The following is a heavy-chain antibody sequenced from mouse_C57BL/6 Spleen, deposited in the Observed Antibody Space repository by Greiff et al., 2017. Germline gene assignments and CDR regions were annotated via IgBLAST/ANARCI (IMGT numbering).Heavy chain of an antibody. CDR3: ASGPGVVATKGD. CDR1: GFNIKDYY. Sequence: VQLQQSGAELVKPGASVKLSCTASGFNIKDYYMHWVKQRTEQGLEWIGRIDPEDGEPKYAPKFQGKATITADTSSNTAYLQLSSLTSEDTAVYYGASGPGVVATKGDWGQGTTLTVAS. D-gene: IGHD1-1*01. CDR2: IDPEDGEP. V-gene: IGHV14-2*01. J-gene: IGHJ2*01.